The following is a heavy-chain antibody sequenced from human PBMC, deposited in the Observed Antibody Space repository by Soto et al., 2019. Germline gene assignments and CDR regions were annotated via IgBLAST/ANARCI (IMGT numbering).Heavy chain of an antibody. Sequence: QVQLQQWGAGLLKPSETLSLTCAVYGGSFSGYYWSWIRQPPGKGLEWIGEINHSGSTNYNPSLKSRVTISVDTSKNHFSLKLSSVTAADTAVYYCARGLTIFGVVIASGYGMDVWGQGTTVTVSS. CDR1: GGSFSGYY. CDR3: ARGLTIFGVVIASGYGMDV. D-gene: IGHD3-3*01. CDR2: INHSGST. V-gene: IGHV4-34*01. J-gene: IGHJ6*02.